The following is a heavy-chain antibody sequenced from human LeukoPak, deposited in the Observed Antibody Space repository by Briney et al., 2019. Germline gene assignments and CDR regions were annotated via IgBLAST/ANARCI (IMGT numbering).Heavy chain of an antibody. Sequence: PSETLSLTCTVSGGSISSYYWSWIRQPAGKGLEWIGRIYTSGSTNYNPSLKSRVTISVDTSKNQFSLKLSSVTAADTAVYYCARVSFSIGEWREAFAIWGERTMVTVSS. CDR3: ARVSFSIGEWREAFAI. J-gene: IGHJ3*02. V-gene: IGHV4-4*07. CDR1: GGSISSYY. CDR2: IYTSGST. D-gene: IGHD3-3*01.